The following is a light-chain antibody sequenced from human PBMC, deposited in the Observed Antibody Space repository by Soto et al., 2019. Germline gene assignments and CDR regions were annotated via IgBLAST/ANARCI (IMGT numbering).Light chain of an antibody. V-gene: IGKV3-11*01. J-gene: IGKJ1*01. CDR3: QQYGNSPQT. CDR1: QSVRGL. Sequence: EIVLTQSPVTLSLSPGEGATLSCRASQSVRGLLAWYKQKPGQDPRPLIYDAYNRATGIPPRFSGSGSGTDFTLTISRLEPEDFAVYYCQQYGNSPQTFGQGTKVDI. CDR2: DAY.